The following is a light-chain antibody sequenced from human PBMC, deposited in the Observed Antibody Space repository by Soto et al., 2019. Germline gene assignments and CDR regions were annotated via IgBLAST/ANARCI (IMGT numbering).Light chain of an antibody. CDR3: QQYNGYPWT. J-gene: IGKJ1*01. V-gene: IGKV1-5*03. CDR2: EAS. CDR1: QSVSYR. Sequence: DILLTQSPATLSASLGDRATVACRASQSVSYRLAWFHQKAGEAPKLLIFEASRIGSGVPSRISGSGSGTEFTLIISSLQHDDFAAYYCQQYNGYPWTFGQGTKVDI.